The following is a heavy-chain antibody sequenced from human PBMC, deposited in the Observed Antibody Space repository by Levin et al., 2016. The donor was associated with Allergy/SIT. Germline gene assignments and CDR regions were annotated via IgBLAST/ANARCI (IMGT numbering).Heavy chain of an antibody. Sequence: SETLSLTCTVSGGSISSYYWSWIRQPPGKGLEWIGYIYYSGSTNYNPSLKSRVTISVDTSKNQFSLKLSSVTAADTAVYYCARGRPYDFWSGYYLFDYWGQGTLVTVSS. J-gene: IGHJ4*02. CDR3: ARGRPYDFWSGYYLFDY. CDR2: IYYSGST. V-gene: IGHV4-59*01. CDR1: GGSISSYY. D-gene: IGHD3-3*01.